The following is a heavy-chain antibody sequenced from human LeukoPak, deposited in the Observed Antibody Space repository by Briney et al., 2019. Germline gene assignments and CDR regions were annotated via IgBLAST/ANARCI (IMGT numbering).Heavy chain of an antibody. Sequence: GGSLRLSCAASGFTFSSYSMNWVRQAPGKGLEWVSSISSSSSYIYCADSVKGRFTISRDNAKNSLYLQMNSLRAEDTAVYYCARDLVSTVIIDYWGQGTLVTVSS. CDR1: GFTFSSYS. D-gene: IGHD2-2*01. CDR2: ISSSSSYI. V-gene: IGHV3-21*01. CDR3: ARDLVSTVIIDY. J-gene: IGHJ4*02.